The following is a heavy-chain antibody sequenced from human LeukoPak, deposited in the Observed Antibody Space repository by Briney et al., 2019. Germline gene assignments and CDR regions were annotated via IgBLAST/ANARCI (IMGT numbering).Heavy chain of an antibody. CDR2: ISGSGGST. J-gene: IGHJ4*02. CDR1: GFTFSSCA. Sequence: GGSLRLSCAASGFTFSSCATSWVRQAPGKGLEWVSGISGSGGSTYYADSVKGRFTISRDNSKNTLYLQMNSLRAEDTAVYYCAKDGRGWYSSSDYFDYWGQGTLVTVSS. V-gene: IGHV3-23*01. D-gene: IGHD6-6*01. CDR3: AKDGRGWYSSSDYFDY.